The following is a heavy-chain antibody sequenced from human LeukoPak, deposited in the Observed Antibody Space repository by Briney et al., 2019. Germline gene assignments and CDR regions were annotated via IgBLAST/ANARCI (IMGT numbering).Heavy chain of an antibody. CDR3: ARDRGDYGDHLDY. J-gene: IGHJ4*02. V-gene: IGHV4-34*01. CDR2: INHSGST. D-gene: IGHD4-17*01. Sequence: SETLSLTCAVYGGSFSGYYWSWIRQPPGKGLEWIGEINHSGSTNYNPSLKSRVTISVDTSKNQFSLKLSSVTAADTAVYYCARDRGDYGDHLDYWGQGTLVTVSS. CDR1: GGSFSGYY.